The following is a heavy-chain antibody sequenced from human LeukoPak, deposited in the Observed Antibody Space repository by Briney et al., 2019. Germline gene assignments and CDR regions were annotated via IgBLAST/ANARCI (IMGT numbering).Heavy chain of an antibody. J-gene: IGHJ4*02. D-gene: IGHD3-9*01. V-gene: IGHV3-23*01. CDR3: AKVPRLRYFDWLLHYFDY. CDR2: IDSSGGYM. Sequence: GGSLRLSCEASGFTFNTYSMNWARQAPGKGLEWVSSIDSSGGYMFYADSVKGRFTISRDNSKNTLYLQMNSLRAEDTAVYYCAKVPRLRYFDWLLHYFDYWGQGTLVTVSS. CDR1: GFTFNTYS.